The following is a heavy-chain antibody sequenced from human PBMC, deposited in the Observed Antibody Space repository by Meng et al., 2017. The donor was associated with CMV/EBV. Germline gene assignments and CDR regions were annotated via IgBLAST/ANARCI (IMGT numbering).Heavy chain of an antibody. J-gene: IGHJ5*02. CDR3: ARDLEVVVAATRMSRFDP. D-gene: IGHD2-15*01. V-gene: IGHV3-23*03. CDR1: GFTFSSYA. Sequence: GGSLRLSCAASGFTFSSYAMTWVRQAPGKRLEWVSVIYSDGINTYYADSVKGRFTIYRDDSKNMLYLQMNSLRVEDTAVYYCARDLEVVVAATRMSRFDPWGQGTLVTVSS. CDR2: IYSDGINT.